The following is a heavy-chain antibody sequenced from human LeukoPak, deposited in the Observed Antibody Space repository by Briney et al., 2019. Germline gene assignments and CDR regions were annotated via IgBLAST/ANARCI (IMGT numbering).Heavy chain of an antibody. CDR2: INQDGSEK. V-gene: IGHV3-7*01. Sequence: GGSLRLSCAASGFSFSRYWMTWVRQSPGKGLEWVANINQDGSEKYYGDSVTGRFTISRDNAENSLFLQMNSLRADDTGVYYCARAREAPANVFPDHWGQGVVVTVSS. CDR3: ARAREAPANVFPDH. J-gene: IGHJ4*02. D-gene: IGHD2-15*01. CDR1: GFSFSRYW.